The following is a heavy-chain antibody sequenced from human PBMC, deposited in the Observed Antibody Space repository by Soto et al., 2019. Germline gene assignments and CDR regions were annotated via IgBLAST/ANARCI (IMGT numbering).Heavy chain of an antibody. D-gene: IGHD6-13*01. J-gene: IGHJ5*02. V-gene: IGHV1-3*01. CDR2: INAGNGNT. Sequence: WASVKVSCKASGYTFTSYAMHWVRQAPGQRLEWMGWINAGNGNTKYSQKFQGRVTITRDTSASTAYMELSSLRSEDTVVYYCARDIQTTKYSSRWSWFDPWGQGTLVTVSS. CDR1: GYTFTSYA. CDR3: ARDIQTTKYSSRWSWFDP.